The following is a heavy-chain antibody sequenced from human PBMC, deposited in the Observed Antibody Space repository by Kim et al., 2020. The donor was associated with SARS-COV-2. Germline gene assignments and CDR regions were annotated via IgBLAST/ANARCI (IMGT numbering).Heavy chain of an antibody. V-gene: IGHV4-31*03. Sequence: SETLSLTCTVSGDSSSSGGYYWSWIRQHPGKGLEWIGYICYSGSTYYNPSLKSRGTIPVDTSKHQFSLKLSSVTAADTAVYYCARGTMMGAFDIWGQGT. CDR3: ARGTMMGAFDI. J-gene: IGHJ3*02. CDR2: ICYSGST. CDR1: GDSSSSGGYY. D-gene: IGHD3-22*01.